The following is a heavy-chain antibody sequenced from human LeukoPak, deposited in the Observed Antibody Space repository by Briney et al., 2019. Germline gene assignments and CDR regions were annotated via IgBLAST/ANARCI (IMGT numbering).Heavy chain of an antibody. CDR3: ARGLTTMVRGVIIRRRYFDY. V-gene: IGHV4-31*03. CDR1: GGSISSGGYY. J-gene: IGHJ4*02. Sequence: SETLSLTCTVSGGSISSGGYYWSWIRQHPGKGLEWIGYIYYSGSTYYNPSLKSRVTISVDTSKNQFSLKLSSVTAADTAVYYCARGLTTMVRGVIIRRRYFDYWGQGTLVTVSS. CDR2: IYYSGST. D-gene: IGHD3-10*01.